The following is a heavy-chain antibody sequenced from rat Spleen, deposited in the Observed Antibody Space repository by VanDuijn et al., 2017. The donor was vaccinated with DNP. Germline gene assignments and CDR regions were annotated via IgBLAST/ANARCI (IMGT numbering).Heavy chain of an antibody. CDR1: GFTFSSYW. CDR2: INTDGGST. CDR3: AKDLLYYSSYPIFDY. D-gene: IGHD1-2*01. J-gene: IGHJ2*01. Sequence: EVQLVETGGGLVQPGRSLKLSCVASGFTFSSYWMYWIRQAPGKGLEWVASINTDGGSTYYPDSVKGRFTISRDNAENTVYLQMNSLRSEDTATYYCAKDLLYYSSYPIFDYWGQGVMVTVSS. V-gene: IGHV5-58*01.